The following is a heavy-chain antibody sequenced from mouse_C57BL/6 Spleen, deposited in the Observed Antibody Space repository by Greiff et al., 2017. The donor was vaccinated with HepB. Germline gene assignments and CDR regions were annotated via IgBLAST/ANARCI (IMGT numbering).Heavy chain of an antibody. CDR2: ISSGSSTN. Sequence: DVKLVESGGGLVKPGGSLKLSCAASGFTFSDYGMHWVRQAPEKGLEWVAYISSGSSTNYYADTVKGRFTISRDNAKNTLFLQMTSLRSEDTAMYYCASSTGTPFAYWGQGTLVTVSA. CDR1: GFTFSDYG. D-gene: IGHD4-1*02. CDR3: ASSTGTPFAY. V-gene: IGHV5-17*01. J-gene: IGHJ3*01.